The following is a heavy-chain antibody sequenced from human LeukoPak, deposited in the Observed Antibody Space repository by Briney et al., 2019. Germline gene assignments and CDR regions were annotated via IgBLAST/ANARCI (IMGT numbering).Heavy chain of an antibody. V-gene: IGHV4-59*03. D-gene: IGHD3-10*01. CDR2: IYYSGTT. Sequence: SETLSLTCTVSGGSFTTYYWSWIRQPPGKGLEWIGYIYYSGTTNYNPSLKSRVTISVDTSKKQFSLKLTSVTAADTAVYYCVSYGGSGSYSFDYWGQGTLVT. CDR1: GGSFTTYY. J-gene: IGHJ4*02. CDR3: VSYGGSGSYSFDY.